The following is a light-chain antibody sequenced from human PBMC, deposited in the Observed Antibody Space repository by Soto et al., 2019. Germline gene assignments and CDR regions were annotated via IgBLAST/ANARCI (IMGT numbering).Light chain of an antibody. V-gene: IGLV1-40*01. CDR1: SSNIGAGKD. CDR2: ADS. J-gene: IGLJ2*01. Sequence: QAVVTQPPSVSGAPGQRVTISCTGRSSNIGAGKDVNWFRQLPGTASKLLIYADSSRPSGVPDRCSGAKSGSSAALAITGRQVEDEADYYCQSYGTTLSGLYVFGAGTKLTVL. CDR3: QSYGTTLSGLYV.